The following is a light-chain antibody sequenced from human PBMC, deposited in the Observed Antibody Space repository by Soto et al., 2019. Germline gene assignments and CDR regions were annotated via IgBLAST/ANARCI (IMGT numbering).Light chain of an antibody. CDR2: WAS. CDR3: QQYYTTPFT. Sequence: DIVMTQSPDSLAVSLGERATINCKSSQSLLYGSNNKNYLAWLQQRPGQPPKLLIYWASTRASGVPDRFTGSGSGTDFTLTITRMQAQDVAVYSCQQYYTTPFTFGGGTKVDIK. J-gene: IGKJ4*01. V-gene: IGKV4-1*01. CDR1: QSLLYGSNNKNY.